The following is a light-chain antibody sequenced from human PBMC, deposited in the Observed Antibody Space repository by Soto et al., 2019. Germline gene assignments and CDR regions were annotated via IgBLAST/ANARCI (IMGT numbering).Light chain of an antibody. CDR3: AAWDDSLNGVV. CDR1: SSNIGGNT. Sequence: QSVLTQPPSASGTPGQRVTISCSGSSSNIGGNTVTWYQHLPRTAPKLLIYNNNQRPSGVPDRFSGSKSGTSASLAISGLQSEDEADYYCAAWDDSLNGVVFGGGTQLTVL. CDR2: NNN. V-gene: IGLV1-44*01. J-gene: IGLJ3*02.